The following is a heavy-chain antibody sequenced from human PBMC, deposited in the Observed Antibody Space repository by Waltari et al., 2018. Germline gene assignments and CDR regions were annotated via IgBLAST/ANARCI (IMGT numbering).Heavy chain of an antibody. CDR2: ISGSGGSK. J-gene: IGHJ3*02. Sequence: VQLVQSGAEVKKPGSSVKVSCKASGFTFSSYAMSWVRQAPGKGLEWVSAISGSGGSKYYADSVKGRFTISRDNSKNTLYLQMNSLRAEDTAVYYCATSYAFDIWGQGTMVTVSS. CDR3: ATSYAFDI. V-gene: IGHV3-23*04. CDR1: GFTFSSYA.